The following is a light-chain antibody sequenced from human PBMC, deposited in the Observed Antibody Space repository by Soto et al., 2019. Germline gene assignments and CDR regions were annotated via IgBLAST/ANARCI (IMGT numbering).Light chain of an antibody. Sequence: DIPLTQSPSFLSAAVGDRVTLTCRASQGISSFLAWYQQKPGKAPKLLISAASTLQSGVPSRLSVSGSGTEFTLTISSLQTEDFATYYCQQLNTLPYTFGQGTKLEIK. CDR2: AAS. CDR1: QGISSF. J-gene: IGKJ2*01. CDR3: QQLNTLPYT. V-gene: IGKV1-9*01.